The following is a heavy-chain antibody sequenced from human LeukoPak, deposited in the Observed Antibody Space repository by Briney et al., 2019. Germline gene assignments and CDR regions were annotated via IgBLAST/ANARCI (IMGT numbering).Heavy chain of an antibody. Sequence: PSETLSLTCAVYGGSFSGYYWSWIRQPPGKGLEWIGEINHSGSTNYNPSLKSRVTISVDTSKNQFSLKLSSVTAADTAVYYCAGEGQLVPSLDYWGQGTLVTVSS. J-gene: IGHJ4*02. CDR3: AGEGQLVPSLDY. D-gene: IGHD6-6*01. V-gene: IGHV4-34*01. CDR2: INHSGST. CDR1: GGSFSGYY.